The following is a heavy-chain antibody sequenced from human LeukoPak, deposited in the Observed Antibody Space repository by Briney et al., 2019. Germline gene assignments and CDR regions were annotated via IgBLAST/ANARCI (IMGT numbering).Heavy chain of an antibody. CDR3: ARVAGVSYNYFDS. D-gene: IGHD1-26*01. CDR1: VYTFITYG. V-gene: IGHV1-18*01. J-gene: IGHJ4*02. CDR2: ITPYNGDT. Sequence: GASVNVSCTASVYTFITYGITWVRQAPGQGLEWMGWITPYNGDTNYAQNLQDRVTMTTDTSTSTAYMELRSLRSDDTAVYFCARVAGVSYNYFDSWGQGTLVTVSS.